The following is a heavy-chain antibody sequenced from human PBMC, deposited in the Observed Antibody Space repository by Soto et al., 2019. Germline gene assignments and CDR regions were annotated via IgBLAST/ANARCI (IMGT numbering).Heavy chain of an antibody. J-gene: IGHJ4*02. CDR1: GFTFSSYW. CDR3: ARERYYYDSSGYYTNFDY. CDR2: IKQDGSEK. V-gene: IGHV3-7*03. D-gene: IGHD3-22*01. Sequence: PGGSLRLSCAASGFTFSSYWMSWVRQAPGKGLEWVANIKQDGSEKYYVDSVKGRFTISRDNAKNSLYLQMNSLRAEDTAVYYCARERYYYDSSGYYTNFDYWGQGTLVTVSS.